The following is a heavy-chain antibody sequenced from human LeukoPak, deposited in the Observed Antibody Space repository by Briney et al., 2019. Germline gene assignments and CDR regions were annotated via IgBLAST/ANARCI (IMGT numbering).Heavy chain of an antibody. J-gene: IGHJ5*02. V-gene: IGHV3-21*01. CDR3: ARELGFGELIADNWFDP. Sequence: GGSLRFSCAASGFTFSSYSMNWVRQAPGKGLEWVSSISSSSSYIYYADSVKGRFTISRDNAKNSLYLQMNSLRAEDTAVYYCARELGFGELIADNWFDPWGQGTLVTVSS. D-gene: IGHD3-10*01. CDR1: GFTFSSYS. CDR2: ISSSSSYI.